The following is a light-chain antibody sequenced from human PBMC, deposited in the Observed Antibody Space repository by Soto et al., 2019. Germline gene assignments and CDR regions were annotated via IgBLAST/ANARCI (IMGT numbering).Light chain of an antibody. V-gene: IGKV3-20*01. Sequence: EVVLTQSPGTLSLSPGERATLSCRASQGVTTAYLAWYQHKPGQAPRLLIYGASNRATGIPDRFSGSGSGTDFTLTISRLEPEDFAVYSCQQYGASPLFTFGHGTKVDLK. CDR1: QGVTTAY. J-gene: IGKJ3*01. CDR2: GAS. CDR3: QQYGASPLFT.